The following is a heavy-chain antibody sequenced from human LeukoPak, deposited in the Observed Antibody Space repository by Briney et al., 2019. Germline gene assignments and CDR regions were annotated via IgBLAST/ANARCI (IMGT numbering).Heavy chain of an antibody. D-gene: IGHD3-22*01. J-gene: IGHJ4*02. V-gene: IGHV4-61*02. CDR2: IYTSGST. Sequence: PSETLSLTCTVSGGSISSGSYYWSWIRQPAGKGLEWIGRIYTSGSTNYNPSLKSRVTISVDTSKNQFSLKLSSVTAADTAVYYCARQVLYYYDSSGRVNFWGQGTLVTVSS. CDR3: ARQVLYYYDSSGRVNF. CDR1: GGSISSGSYY.